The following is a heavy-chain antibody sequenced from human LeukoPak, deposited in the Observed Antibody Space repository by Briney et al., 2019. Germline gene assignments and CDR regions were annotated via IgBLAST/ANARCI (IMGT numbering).Heavy chain of an antibody. D-gene: IGHD6-6*01. CDR3: ASRKYSSSSPTFDY. CDR1: GFTFSSYG. J-gene: IGHJ4*02. V-gene: IGHV3-30*19. CDR2: ISYDGSNK. Sequence: PGGSLRLSCAASGFTFSSYGMHWVRQAPGKGLEWVAVISYDGSNKYYADSVKGRFTISRDNSKNTLYLQMNSLRAEDTAVYYCASRKYSSSSPTFDYWGQGTLVTVSS.